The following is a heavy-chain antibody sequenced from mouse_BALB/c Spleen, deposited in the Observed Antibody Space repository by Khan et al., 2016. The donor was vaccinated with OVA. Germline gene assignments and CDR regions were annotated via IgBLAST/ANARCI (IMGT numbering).Heavy chain of an antibody. J-gene: IGHJ3*01. CDR3: ARAGYGGFAY. D-gene: IGHD1-1*02. V-gene: IGHV5-4*02. CDR1: GFTFSDYY. CDR2: ISDGGSYT. Sequence: EVELVESGGGLVKPGGSLKLSCAASGFTFSDYYMYWVRQTPEKRLEWVATISDGGSYTYYPDSVKGRFTISRDNAKNNLYLPMSRLKSEDTAMYYGARAGYGGFAYWGQGTRVTVAA.